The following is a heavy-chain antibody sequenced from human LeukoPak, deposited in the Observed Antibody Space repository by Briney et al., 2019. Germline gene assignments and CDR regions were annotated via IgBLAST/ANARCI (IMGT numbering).Heavy chain of an antibody. J-gene: IGHJ5*02. CDR3: AKGLREYDFWSGYAT. Sequence: GGSRRLSCAASGFTFSSYAMMWVRQAPGRGLDWVSTISVSGGSPNYADSVKGRFTISRDNSKNTLFLQMNSLRAEDTALYYCAKGLREYDFWSGYATWGQGTLVTVSS. CDR2: ISVSGGSP. V-gene: IGHV3-23*01. D-gene: IGHD3-3*01. CDR1: GFTFSSYA.